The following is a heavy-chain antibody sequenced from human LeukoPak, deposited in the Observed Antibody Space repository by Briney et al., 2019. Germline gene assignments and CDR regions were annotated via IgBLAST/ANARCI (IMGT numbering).Heavy chain of an antibody. CDR3: ARDRGVDCSSTSCSSGTLDY. D-gene: IGHD2-2*01. Sequence: PGGSLRLSCAASGFTFSSYSMNWVRQAPGKGLEWVSSISSSSYIYYADSLKGRFTISRDSAKNSLYLQMNSLRAEDTAVYYCARDRGVDCSSTSCSSGTLDYWGQGTLVTVSS. V-gene: IGHV3-21*01. CDR2: ISSSSYI. J-gene: IGHJ4*02. CDR1: GFTFSSYS.